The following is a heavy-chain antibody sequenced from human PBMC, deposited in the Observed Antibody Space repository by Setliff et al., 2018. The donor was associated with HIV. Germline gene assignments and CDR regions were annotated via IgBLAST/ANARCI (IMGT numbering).Heavy chain of an antibody. D-gene: IGHD3-16*01. J-gene: IGHJ4*02. CDR2: FYSGTT. CDR3: ACLGGISS. V-gene: IGHV4-4*07. Sequence: SETLSLTCTVSGGSITGYYWSWIRQPAGKGLEWIGRFYSGTTNYNPSLKSRVTMSVDTSKNQSSLKLTSVTAADTAVYYCACLGGISSWSQGTLVTVSS. CDR1: GGSITGYY.